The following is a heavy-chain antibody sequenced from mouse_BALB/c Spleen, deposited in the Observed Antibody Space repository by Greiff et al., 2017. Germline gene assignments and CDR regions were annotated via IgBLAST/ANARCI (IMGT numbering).Heavy chain of an antibody. Sequence: QVQLQQSGAELVRPGTSVKVSCKASGYAFTNYLIEWVKQRPGQGLEWIGVINPGSGGTNYNEKFKGKATLTADKSSSTAYMQLSSLTSDDSAVYFCARYDDDAMDYWGQGTSVTVSS. V-gene: IGHV1-54*01. CDR1: GYAFTNYL. J-gene: IGHJ4*01. CDR2: INPGSGGT. CDR3: ARYDDDAMDY. D-gene: IGHD2-4*01.